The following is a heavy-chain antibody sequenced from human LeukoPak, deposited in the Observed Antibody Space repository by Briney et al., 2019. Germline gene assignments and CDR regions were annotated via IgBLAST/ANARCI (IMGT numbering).Heavy chain of an antibody. Sequence: GASVKVSCKASGGTFSSYAISWVRQAPGQELEWMGWISAYNGNTNYAQKLQGRVTMTTDTSTSTAYMELRSLRSDDTAVYYCATEVSYSSGWFDYWGQGTLVTVSS. CDR3: ATEVSYSSGWFDY. D-gene: IGHD6-19*01. J-gene: IGHJ4*02. CDR1: GGTFSSYA. CDR2: ISAYNGNT. V-gene: IGHV1-18*01.